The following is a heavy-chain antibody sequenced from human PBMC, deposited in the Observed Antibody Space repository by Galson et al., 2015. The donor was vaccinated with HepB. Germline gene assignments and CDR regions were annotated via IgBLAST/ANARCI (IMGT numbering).Heavy chain of an antibody. CDR2: ITNGGGGVK. CDR1: GFTFSGSA. V-gene: IGHV3-23*01. D-gene: IGHD6-13*01. J-gene: IGHJ4*02. CDR3: AESRGAAPGTWYFNE. Sequence: SLRLSCAASGFTFSGSAMSWVRLAPGKGLQWVSTITNGGGGVKYYADSVKGRFTISRDNSKNTLYLQMNSLRPEDTAVYYCAESRGAAPGTWYFNEWGQGTLVTVSS.